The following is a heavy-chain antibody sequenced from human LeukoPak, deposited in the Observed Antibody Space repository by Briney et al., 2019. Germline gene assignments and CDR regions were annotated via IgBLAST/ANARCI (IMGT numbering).Heavy chain of an antibody. J-gene: IGHJ5*02. CDR2: IIPFLDTS. V-gene: IGHV1-69*05. CDR3: ARAQAGNYDWPLDL. Sequence: SVKVSCKASGGTFSNYALSWVRQAPGQGLEWMGAIIPFLDTSNYPPKFQDRVTITTDESTSTAYMELSSLRSDDTAVYYCARAQAGNYDWPLDLWGQGTLVTVSS. D-gene: IGHD5-12*01. CDR1: GGTFSNYA.